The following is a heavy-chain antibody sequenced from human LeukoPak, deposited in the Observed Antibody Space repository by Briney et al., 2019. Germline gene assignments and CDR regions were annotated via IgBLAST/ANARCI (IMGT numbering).Heavy chain of an antibody. Sequence: SETLSLTCAVYGGSFSGYYWSWIRQPPGKGLEWIGYIYYSGSTNYNPSLKSRVTISVDTSKNQFSLKLSSVTAADTAVYYCARESITGTTYGQMFDPWGQGTLVTVSS. J-gene: IGHJ5*02. CDR2: IYYSGST. CDR1: GGSFSGYY. D-gene: IGHD1-7*01. CDR3: ARESITGTTYGQMFDP. V-gene: IGHV4-59*01.